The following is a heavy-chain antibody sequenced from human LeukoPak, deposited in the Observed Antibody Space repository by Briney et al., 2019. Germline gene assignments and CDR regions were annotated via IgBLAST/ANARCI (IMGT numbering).Heavy chain of an antibody. V-gene: IGHV4-39*01. CDR1: GGSLSSSSYY. Sequence: SETLSLTFSVSGGSLSSSSYYWGWIRQPPGRGLEWIGNIYETGSTNYNPSLKSRVTISVDTSKNQFSLKLSSVTAADTAVYYCARLDSSGYYSIFDYWGQGTLVTVSS. D-gene: IGHD3-22*01. CDR3: ARLDSSGYYSIFDY. J-gene: IGHJ4*02. CDR2: IYETGST.